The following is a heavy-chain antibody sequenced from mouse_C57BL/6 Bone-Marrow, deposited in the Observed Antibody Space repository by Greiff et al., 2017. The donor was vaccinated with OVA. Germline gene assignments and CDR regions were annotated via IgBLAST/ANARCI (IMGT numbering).Heavy chain of an antibody. J-gene: IGHJ4*01. D-gene: IGHD2-10*01. Sequence: EVMLVESGGGLVKPGGSLKLSCEASGFTFSSYAMSWVRQTPEKRLEWVATISDGGSYTYYPDNVKGRFTISRDNAKNNLYLQMSHLKSEDTAMYYCARRRGLLSYAMDYWGQGTSVTVSS. CDR1: GFTFSSYA. CDR3: ARRRGLLSYAMDY. V-gene: IGHV5-4*03. CDR2: ISDGGSYT.